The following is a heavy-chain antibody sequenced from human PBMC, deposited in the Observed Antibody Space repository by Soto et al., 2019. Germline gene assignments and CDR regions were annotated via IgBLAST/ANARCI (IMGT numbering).Heavy chain of an antibody. CDR2: IRSKDYGGTT. D-gene: IGHD2-15*01. Sequence: GGSLRLSCTASGFTLGDYALSWFRQAPGKGLEWVGFIRSKDYGGTTENAASVKGRFTFSRDDSKSIAYLQMNSLKTEDTAVYYCTRARLGYCSGGSCYSSDDYYYMDVWGKGTTVTSP. J-gene: IGHJ6*03. CDR3: TRARLGYCSGGSCYSSDDYYYMDV. V-gene: IGHV3-49*03. CDR1: GFTLGDYA.